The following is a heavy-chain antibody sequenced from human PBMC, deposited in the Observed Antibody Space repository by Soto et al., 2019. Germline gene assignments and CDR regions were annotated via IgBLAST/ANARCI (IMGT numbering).Heavy chain of an antibody. V-gene: IGHV3-48*02. Sequence: EVQLVESGGGLVQPGGSLRLSCAASGFTFSSYSMNWVRQAPGKGLEWVSYISSSSSTIYYADSVKGRFTISRDNAKNSLYLQMNSLRDEDTAVYYWARDSHIVVVTASHYYGMDVWGQGTTVTVSS. CDR1: GFTFSSYS. J-gene: IGHJ6*02. D-gene: IGHD2-21*02. CDR2: ISSSSSTI. CDR3: ARDSHIVVVTASHYYGMDV.